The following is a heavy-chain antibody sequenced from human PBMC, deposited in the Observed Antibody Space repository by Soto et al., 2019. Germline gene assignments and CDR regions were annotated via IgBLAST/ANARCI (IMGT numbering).Heavy chain of an antibody. CDR1: GFTFSNYD. J-gene: IGHJ4*02. CDR3: ARRDCGSGTNCEFGAPAFAY. V-gene: IGHV3-23*01. Sequence: GGSLRLSCAASGFTFSNYDMTWVRQAPGKGLECVSSVSSSGSSTYYADSVKGRFTTSRDNPKNTLYLHMSSLSAADTAVYFCARRDCGSGTNCEFGAPAFAYWGQGSLVTVSS. D-gene: IGHD3-3*01. CDR2: VSSSGSST.